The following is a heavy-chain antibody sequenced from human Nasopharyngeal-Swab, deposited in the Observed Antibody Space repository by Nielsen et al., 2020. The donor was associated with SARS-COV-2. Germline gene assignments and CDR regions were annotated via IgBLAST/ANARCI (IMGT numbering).Heavy chain of an antibody. Sequence: GESLKISCAASGFTFSSYSMNWVRQAPGKGLEWVSYISSSSSTIYYADSVKGRFTISRDNAKNSLYLQMNSLRAEDTALYHCARDRYYGSGYNWFDPWGQGTLVTVSS. V-gene: IGHV3-48*01. D-gene: IGHD3-10*01. CDR3: ARDRYYGSGYNWFDP. CDR1: GFTFSSYS. J-gene: IGHJ5*02. CDR2: ISSSSSTI.